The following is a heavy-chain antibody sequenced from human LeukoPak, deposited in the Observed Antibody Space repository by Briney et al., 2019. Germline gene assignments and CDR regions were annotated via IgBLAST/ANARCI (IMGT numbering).Heavy chain of an antibody. CDR3: AKALGYCSSTNCYPIDY. D-gene: IGHD2-2*01. J-gene: IGHJ4*02. V-gene: IGHV3-9*01. Sequence: PGGSLRLSCAASGSTFDDYAMHWVRQAPGKGLEWVSGISWNSGNIGYADSVKGRFTISRDNAKNSLYLQMNSLRAEDTALYYCAKALGYCSSTNCYPIDYWGQGTLVTVSS. CDR2: ISWNSGNI. CDR1: GSTFDDYA.